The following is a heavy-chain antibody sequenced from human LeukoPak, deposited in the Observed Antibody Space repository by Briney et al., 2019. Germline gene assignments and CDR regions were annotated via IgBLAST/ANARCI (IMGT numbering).Heavy chain of an antibody. CDR2: IYYSGST. J-gene: IGHJ3*02. D-gene: IGHD2-15*01. CDR3: ARERLGYCSGGSCYSGVMIAFDI. Sequence: SETLSLTCTVSGGSISSSSYYWGWIRQPPGKGLEWIGSIYYSGSTYYNPSLKSRVTISVDTSKNQFSLKLSSVTAADTAVYYCARERLGYCSGGSCYSGVMIAFDIWGQGTMVTVSS. CDR1: GGSISSSSYY. V-gene: IGHV4-39*07.